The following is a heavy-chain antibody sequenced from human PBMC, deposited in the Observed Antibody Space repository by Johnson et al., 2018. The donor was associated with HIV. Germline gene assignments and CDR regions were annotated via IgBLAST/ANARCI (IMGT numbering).Heavy chain of an antibody. V-gene: IGHV3-30*03. D-gene: IGHD3-3*01. Sequence: QVQLVESGGGVVQPGKSLTLSCVGSGLSFSNFGIHWVRQAPGKGLEWVAFIAHDESITHYADSVKGRFTMSRDNSKNTMYLQMNSLRAEDTAVYYCARGSYNFWSGEREAFDIWGQGTMVTVSS. CDR3: ARGSYNFWSGEREAFDI. CDR1: GLSFSNFG. CDR2: IAHDESIT. J-gene: IGHJ3*02.